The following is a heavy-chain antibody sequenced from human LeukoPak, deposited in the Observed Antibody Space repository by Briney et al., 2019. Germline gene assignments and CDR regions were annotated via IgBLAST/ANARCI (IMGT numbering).Heavy chain of an antibody. J-gene: IGHJ1*01. D-gene: IGHD3-22*01. CDR1: GGSLSSSSYY. CDR3: ARQFYESRSPPAKYFQQ. V-gene: IGHV4-39*01. CDR2: IYYSGST. Sequence: SETLSLTCSVSGGSLSSSSYYWGWIRQAPGRGLEWIGNIYYSGSTYYSPSLKSRVTISLDTSKNQFSLKLNSVTAADTAVYYCARQFYESRSPPAKYFQQWGQGTLVTVSS.